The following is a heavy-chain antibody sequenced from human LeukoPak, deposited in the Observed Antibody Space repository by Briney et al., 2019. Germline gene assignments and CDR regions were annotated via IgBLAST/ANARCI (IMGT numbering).Heavy chain of an antibody. CDR1: GGSISSGGYS. Sequence: SETLSLTCTVSGGSISSGGYSWSWIRQHPGKGLEWIGYIYYSGSTYYNPSLKSRVTISVDTSKNQFSLKLSSVTAADTAVYYCARDVDDSSGLWLFDIWGQGTMVTVSS. CDR3: ARDVDDSSGLWLFDI. D-gene: IGHD3-22*01. CDR2: IYYSGST. J-gene: IGHJ3*02. V-gene: IGHV4-31*03.